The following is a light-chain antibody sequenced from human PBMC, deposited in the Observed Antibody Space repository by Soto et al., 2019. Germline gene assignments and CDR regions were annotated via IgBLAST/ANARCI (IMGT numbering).Light chain of an antibody. J-gene: IGLJ1*01. CDR1: SDDVGRYNQ. Sequence: QSALTQPASVSGSSGQSITISCTGSSDDVGRYNQVSWYQQHPGKAPKVMIYEVSQRPSGVSNRFSGSKSGNTASLTISGLQAEDEADYYCCSYVGSTTYVFGSGNKLTVL. V-gene: IGLV2-23*02. CDR3: CSYVGSTTYV. CDR2: EVS.